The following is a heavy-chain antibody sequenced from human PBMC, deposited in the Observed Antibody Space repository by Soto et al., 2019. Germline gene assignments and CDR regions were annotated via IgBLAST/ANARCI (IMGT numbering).Heavy chain of an antibody. Sequence: QLQLQESGSRLVKASQTLSLTCAVSGGSISSGGFSCNWIRQPPGKGLEWIGYIYHSGSTYFNPSLKSLVTMSVDRSTNQFSLKLSSVTAADTAVSYCASRVSDYFDYWGQGTPVTVSS. V-gene: IGHV4-30-2*01. CDR1: GGSISSGGFS. D-gene: IGHD6-19*01. CDR3: ASRVSDYFDY. CDR2: IYHSGST. J-gene: IGHJ4*02.